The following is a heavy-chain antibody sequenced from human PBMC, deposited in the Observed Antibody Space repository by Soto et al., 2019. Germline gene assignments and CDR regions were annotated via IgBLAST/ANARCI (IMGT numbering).Heavy chain of an antibody. J-gene: IGHJ4*02. CDR2: ISGSGGST. CDR3: AKDRDTYYDFWSGYPFAY. V-gene: IGHV3-23*01. Sequence: PGGSLRLSCAASGFTFSSYAMNWVRQAPGKGLEWVSAISGSGGSTYYADSVKGRFTISRDNPKNTLYLQMNSLRAEDTAAYYCAKDRDTYYDFWSGYPFAYWGQGTLITVSS. D-gene: IGHD3-3*01. CDR1: GFTFSSYA.